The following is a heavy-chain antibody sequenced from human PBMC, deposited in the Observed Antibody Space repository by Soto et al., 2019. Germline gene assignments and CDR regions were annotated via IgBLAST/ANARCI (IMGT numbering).Heavy chain of an antibody. CDR2: ISSSSSYI. V-gene: IGHV3-21*01. Sequence: GGSLRLSCAASGFTFSSYSMNWVRQAPGKGLEWVSSISSSSSYIYYADSVKGRFTISRDNAKNSLYLQMNSLRAEDTAVYYCARAIGSYNGMGVWGQGTTVTVSS. CDR3: ARAIGSYNGMGV. J-gene: IGHJ6*02. D-gene: IGHD1-26*01. CDR1: GFTFSSYS.